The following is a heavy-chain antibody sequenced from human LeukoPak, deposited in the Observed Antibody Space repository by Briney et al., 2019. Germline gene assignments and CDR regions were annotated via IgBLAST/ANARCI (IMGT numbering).Heavy chain of an antibody. V-gene: IGHV4-34*01. CDR3: ARSMVRGVNWFDP. D-gene: IGHD3-10*01. J-gene: IGHJ5*02. CDR1: GGSFSGYY. CDR2: INHSGST. Sequence: SETLSLTRAVYGGSFSGYYWSWIRQPPGKGLEWIGEINHSGSTNYDPSLKSRVTISVDTSKNQFSLKLSSVTAADTAVYYCARSMVRGVNWFDPWGQGTLVTVSS.